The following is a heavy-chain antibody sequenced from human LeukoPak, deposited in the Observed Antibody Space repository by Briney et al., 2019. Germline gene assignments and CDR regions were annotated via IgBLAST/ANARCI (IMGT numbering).Heavy chain of an antibody. CDR2: ISAYNGNT. J-gene: IGHJ6*02. V-gene: IGHV1-18*01. CDR3: AMSLLLWFGEPSVYGMDV. Sequence: GASVKVSCKASGYTFTSYGISWVRQAPGQGLEWMGWISAYNGNTNYAQKLQGRVTMTTDTSTSTAYMELRSLRSDDTAVYYCAMSLLLWFGEPSVYGMDVWGQGTTVTVSS. D-gene: IGHD3-10*01. CDR1: GYTFTSYG.